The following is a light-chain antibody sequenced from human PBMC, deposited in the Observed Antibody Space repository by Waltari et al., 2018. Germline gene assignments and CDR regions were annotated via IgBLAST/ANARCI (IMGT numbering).Light chain of an antibody. CDR3: QQYDNWLGT. CDR2: GAS. CDR1: QSIRSN. V-gene: IGKV3-15*01. J-gene: IGKJ1*01. Sequence: EIVMTQSPATLSVFPGERATLSCRASQSIRSNLAWYQHTPGQAPRLLIYGASTRATAIPARFSGSGSENEFTLNISSLQSEDFAVYFCQQYDNWLGTFGQGTKVEIK.